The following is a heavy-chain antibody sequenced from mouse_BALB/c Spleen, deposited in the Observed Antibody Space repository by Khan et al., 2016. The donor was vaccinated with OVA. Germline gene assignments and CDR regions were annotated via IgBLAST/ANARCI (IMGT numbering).Heavy chain of an antibody. Sequence: QVQLKQSGPGLVQPSQSLSITCTVSGFSLTSYGVHWVRQSPGKGLEWLGVIWSGGTTDYNAAFISRLSISKDNSKSQVFFKMNSLQANDTAIYCWARNGDYVHWYFDVWGAGTTVTVSS. V-gene: IGHV2-2*02. CDR3: ARNGDYVHWYFDV. D-gene: IGHD2-13*01. J-gene: IGHJ1*01. CDR1: GFSLTSYG. CDR2: IWSGGTT.